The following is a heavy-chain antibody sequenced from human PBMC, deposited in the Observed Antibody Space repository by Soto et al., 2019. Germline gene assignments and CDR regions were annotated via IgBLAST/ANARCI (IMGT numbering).Heavy chain of an antibody. CDR2: ISYDGSNK. D-gene: IGHD2-15*01. Sequence: GGSLRLSCAASGFTFSSYAMHWVRQAPGKGLEWVAVISYDGSNKYYADSVKGRFTISRDNSKNTLYLQMNSLRAEDTAVYYCARELWKGYCSGGSCAVDAFDIWGQGTMVTVSS. V-gene: IGHV3-30-3*01. J-gene: IGHJ3*02. CDR1: GFTFSSYA. CDR3: ARELWKGYCSGGSCAVDAFDI.